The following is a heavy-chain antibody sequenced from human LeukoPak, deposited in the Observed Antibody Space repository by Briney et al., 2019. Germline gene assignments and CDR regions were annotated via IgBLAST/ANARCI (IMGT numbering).Heavy chain of an antibody. CDR1: GFTFSNYW. J-gene: IGHJ4*02. CDR2: VDAHGGSR. Sequence: GGSLRLSCAGSGFTFSNYWMYWVRQAPGKGLVWVSHVDAHGGSRTYADSVKGRFTISRDNSNHTLYLQMHSLRDEDTAVYYCAKEGLLAGTPKNYFDYWGQGTLVTVSS. CDR3: AKEGLLAGTPKNYFDY. D-gene: IGHD6-19*01. V-gene: IGHV3-74*01.